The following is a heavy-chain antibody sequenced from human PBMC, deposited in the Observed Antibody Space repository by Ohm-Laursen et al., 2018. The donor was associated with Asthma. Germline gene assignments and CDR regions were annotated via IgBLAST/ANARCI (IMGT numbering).Heavy chain of an antibody. CDR2: ISGSGGNT. CDR1: GFTFSSYA. CDR3: ARGWTMPDY. Sequence: SLRLSCSASGFTFSSYAMNWVRQAPGKGLEWVSSISGSGGNTYYADSVKGRFTISRDNSKNTLYLQMNSLRAEDTAVYYCARGWTMPDYWGQGTLVTVSS. V-gene: IGHV3-23*01. D-gene: IGHD2-15*01. J-gene: IGHJ4*02.